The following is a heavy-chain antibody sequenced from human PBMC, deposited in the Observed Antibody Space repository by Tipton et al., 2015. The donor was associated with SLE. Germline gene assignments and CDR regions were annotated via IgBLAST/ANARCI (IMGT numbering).Heavy chain of an antibody. CDR2: VFYSGST. CDR1: GGYISSSNYD. V-gene: IGHV4-39*01. CDR3: ARARGGDPLDYYGMDV. D-gene: IGHD4-17*01. Sequence: LRLSCTVSGGYISSSNYDWGWIRQPPGKGLEWIGSVFYSGSTYYNPSLKSRATISVDTSKNPFSLKLTSVTAADTAVYYCARARGGDPLDYYGMDVWGQGTTVTVSS. J-gene: IGHJ6*02.